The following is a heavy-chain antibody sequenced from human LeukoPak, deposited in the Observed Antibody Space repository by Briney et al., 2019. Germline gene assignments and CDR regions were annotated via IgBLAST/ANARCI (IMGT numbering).Heavy chain of an antibody. J-gene: IGHJ5*02. D-gene: IGHD5-12*01. Sequence: PSETLSLTCRVSGGSISSSSYYWGWIRRPPGKRLEWIASIYYSGTTHYNPALKSRVTMSVDTSKNQFSLKLSAVTAADTAVYYCARQFHGSGYVDDLWGQGTLVTVSS. V-gene: IGHV4-39*01. CDR2: IYYSGTT. CDR1: GGSISSSSYY. CDR3: ARQFHGSGYVDDL.